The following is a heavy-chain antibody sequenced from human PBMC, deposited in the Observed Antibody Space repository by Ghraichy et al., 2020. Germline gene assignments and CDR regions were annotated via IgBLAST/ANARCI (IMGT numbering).Heavy chain of an antibody. CDR2: ISAYNGNT. J-gene: IGHJ4*02. CDR1: GYTFTSYG. V-gene: IGHV1-18*01. D-gene: IGHD5-12*01. Sequence: ASVKVSCKASGYTFTSYGISWVRQAPGQGLEWMGWISAYNGNTNYAQKLQGRVTMTTDTSTSTAYMELRSLRSDDTAVYYCARGITGGYSGYDSPGFDYWGQGTLVTVSS. CDR3: ARGITGGYSGYDSPGFDY.